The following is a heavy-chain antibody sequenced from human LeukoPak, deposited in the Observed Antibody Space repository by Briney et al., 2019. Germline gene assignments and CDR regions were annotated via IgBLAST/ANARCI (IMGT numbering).Heavy chain of an antibody. D-gene: IGHD3-10*01. V-gene: IGHV4-39*01. J-gene: IGHJ6*03. Sequence: PSETLSLTCTVSGGSISSSNYYWGWIRQPPGKGLEWIVAIYYSGTTYYNPSLESRVTISEDTSKNQFSLTLRSVTAADTAVYYCARQISDYYYYYRDVWGNGNTVTVSS. CDR1: GGSISSSNYY. CDR3: ARQISDYYYYYRDV. CDR2: IYYSGTT.